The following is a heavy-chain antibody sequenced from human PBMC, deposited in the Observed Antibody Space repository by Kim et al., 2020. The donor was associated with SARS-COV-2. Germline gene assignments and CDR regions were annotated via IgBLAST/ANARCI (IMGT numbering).Heavy chain of an antibody. CDR3: AKREGYHGSGYMDV. J-gene: IGHJ6*02. Sequence: GGSLRLSCAASGFTFSTYGMNWVRQAPGKGLEWVSAISNDGRSSFTADSVKGRFTISRDNSKNTLFLHMTSLRAEDTAVYYCAKREGYHGSGYMDVWGQGTTVPVSS. CDR1: GFTFSTYG. CDR2: ISNDGRSS. D-gene: IGHD3-10*01. V-gene: IGHV3-23*01.